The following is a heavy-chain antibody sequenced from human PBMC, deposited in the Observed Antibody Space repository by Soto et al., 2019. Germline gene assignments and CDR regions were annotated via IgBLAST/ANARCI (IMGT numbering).Heavy chain of an antibody. D-gene: IGHD6-19*01. V-gene: IGHV5-51*01. CDR1: GYSFTTYW. CDR3: ARFRRGAFSSGCYGPSGYYNYGKDF. CDR2: IYPGDSDT. J-gene: IGHJ6*02. Sequence: GESLKISCKASGYSFTTYWIGWVRQMPGKGLEWMGIIYPGDSDTKYSPSLQGQVSISADTSISTAYLQWTSLKASDTAMYYCARFRRGAFSSGCYGPSGYYNYGKDFWGQGTKVTVSS.